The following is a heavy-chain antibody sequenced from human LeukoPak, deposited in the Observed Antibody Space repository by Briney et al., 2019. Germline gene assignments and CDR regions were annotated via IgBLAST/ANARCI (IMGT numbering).Heavy chain of an antibody. V-gene: IGHV3-30-3*01. CDR2: ISYDGSNK. D-gene: IGHD6-19*01. Sequence: GGSLRLSCAASGFTFSSYAMHWVRQAPGKGLEWVAVISYDGSNKYCADSVKGRFTISRDNSKNTLYLQMNSLRAEDTAVYYCARDSIGAVAGTPLGAFDIWGQGTMVTVSS. CDR1: GFTFSSYA. CDR3: ARDSIGAVAGTPLGAFDI. J-gene: IGHJ3*02.